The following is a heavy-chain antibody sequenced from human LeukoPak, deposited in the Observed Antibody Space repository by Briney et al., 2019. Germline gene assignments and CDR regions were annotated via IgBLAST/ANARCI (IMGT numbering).Heavy chain of an antibody. J-gene: IGHJ6*02. V-gene: IGHV4-39*01. CDR3: ARSRRYFDWLPPPTVDYGMDV. Sequence: SETLSLTCTVSGGSISSSSYYWGWIRQPPGKGLEWIGSIYCSGSTYYNPSLKSRVTISVDTSKNQFSLKLSSVTAADTAVYYCARSRRYFDWLPPPTVDYGMDVWGQGTTVTVSS. CDR2: IYCSGST. D-gene: IGHD3-9*01. CDR1: GGSISSSSYY.